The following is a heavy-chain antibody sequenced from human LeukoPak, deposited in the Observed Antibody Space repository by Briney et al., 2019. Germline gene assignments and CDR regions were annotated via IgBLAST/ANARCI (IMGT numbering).Heavy chain of an antibody. CDR1: GGSISSSSYY. D-gene: IGHD6-19*01. CDR3: AGGGLAVSGAARSFQY. V-gene: IGHV4-39*07. J-gene: IGHJ1*01. CDR2: IYYSGST. Sequence: PSETLSLTCTVSGGSISSSSYYWGWIRQPPGKGLEWIGSIYYSGSTYYNPSLKSRVTISVDTSKNQFSLKLSSVTAADTAVYYCAGGGLAVSGAARSFQYWGQGTPVIVSS.